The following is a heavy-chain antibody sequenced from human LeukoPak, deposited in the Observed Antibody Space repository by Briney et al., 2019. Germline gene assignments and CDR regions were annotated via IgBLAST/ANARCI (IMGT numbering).Heavy chain of an antibody. CDR1: GFTFSDHY. CDR2: TRNKANSYTT. V-gene: IGHV3-72*01. CDR3: ARDGGVTFGGGWYYFDY. J-gene: IGHJ4*02. Sequence: GGSLRLSCAASGFTFSDHYMDWVRQAPGKGLEWVGRTRNKANSYTTEYAASVKGRFTISRDDSKNSLYLQMNSLKTEDTAVYYCARDGGVTFGGGWYYFDYWGQGTLVTVSS. D-gene: IGHD6-19*01.